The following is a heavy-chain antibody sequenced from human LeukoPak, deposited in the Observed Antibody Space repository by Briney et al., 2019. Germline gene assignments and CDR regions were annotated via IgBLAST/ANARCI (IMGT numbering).Heavy chain of an antibody. CDR1: GFTFSGYW. CDR2: IKQDGSEK. D-gene: IGHD3-3*02. CDR3: AREGNLARSFDY. Sequence: GGSLRLSCAASGFTFSGYWMSWVRQAPGKGLEWVANIKQDGSEKYYVDSVKGRFTISRDNAKNSLYLQMNSLRAEDTAVYFCAREGNLARSFDYWGQGTLVTVSS. J-gene: IGHJ4*02. V-gene: IGHV3-7*01.